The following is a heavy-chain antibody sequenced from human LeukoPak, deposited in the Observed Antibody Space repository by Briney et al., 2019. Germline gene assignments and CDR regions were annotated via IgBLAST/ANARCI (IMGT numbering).Heavy chain of an antibody. D-gene: IGHD3-10*01. V-gene: IGHV3-30-3*01. CDR3: ARDSSDSDYYGSGSYYPSFDY. J-gene: IGHJ4*02. CDR1: GFTFSSYA. Sequence: HPGRSLRLSCAASGFTFSSYAMHWVRQAPGKGLEWVAVISYDGSNKYYADSVKGRFTISRDNSKNTLYLQMNSLRAEDTAVYYCARDSSDSDYYGSGSYYPSFDYWGQGTLVTVSS. CDR2: ISYDGSNK.